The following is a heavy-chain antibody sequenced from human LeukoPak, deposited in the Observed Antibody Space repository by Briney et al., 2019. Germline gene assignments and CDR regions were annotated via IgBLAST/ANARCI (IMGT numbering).Heavy chain of an antibody. J-gene: IGHJ4*02. CDR3: ARWAVPGIFGVAAKGSFDY. CDR2: ISYDGSNK. CDR1: GFTFSSYA. Sequence: GGSLRLSCAASGFTFSSYAMHWVRQAPGKGLEWVAVISYDGSNKYYADSVKGRFTISRDNSKNTLYLQMNSLRAEDTAVYYCARWAVPGIFGVAAKGSFDYWGQGTLVTVSS. V-gene: IGHV3-30*04. D-gene: IGHD3-3*01.